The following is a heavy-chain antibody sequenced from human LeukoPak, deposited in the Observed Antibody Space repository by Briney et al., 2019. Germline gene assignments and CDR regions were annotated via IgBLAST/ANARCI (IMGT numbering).Heavy chain of an antibody. CDR1: GFTFSSHA. CDR3: AKEGYYDSSNYYYVDGAFDI. V-gene: IGHV3-30*04. CDR2: ISSDGSYK. Sequence: GGSLRLSCAASGFTFSSHALHWVRQAPGKGLEWVAVISSDGSYKYYADSVKGRFTISRDNSKSTVYLQMNNVRAEDTAVYYCAKEGYYDSSNYYYVDGAFDIWGQGTMVTVSS. D-gene: IGHD3-22*01. J-gene: IGHJ3*02.